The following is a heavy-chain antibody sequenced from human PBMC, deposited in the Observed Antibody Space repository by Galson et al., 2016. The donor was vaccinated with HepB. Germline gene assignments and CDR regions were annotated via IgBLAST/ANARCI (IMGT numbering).Heavy chain of an antibody. D-gene: IGHD2-21*01. CDR3: ARGDCGGDCYVDY. Sequence: SETLSLTCTVSNGSITKGTYYWGWIRQSPGNGLEWIGTIYHSGATYYNPPLERRVTISVDTSKNQFSLKLSSVTAADTAVYYCARGDCGGDCYVDYWGQGTLVTVSS. J-gene: IGHJ4*02. CDR2: IYHSGAT. V-gene: IGHV4-39*07. CDR1: NGSITKGTYY.